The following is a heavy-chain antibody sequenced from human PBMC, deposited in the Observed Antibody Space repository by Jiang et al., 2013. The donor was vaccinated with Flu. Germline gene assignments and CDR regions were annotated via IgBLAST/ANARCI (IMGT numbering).Heavy chain of an antibody. J-gene: IGHJ5*02. CDR2: MNPNSGNT. V-gene: IGHV1-8*01. Sequence: SGAEVKKPGASVKVSCKASGYTFTSYDINWVRQATGQGLEWMGWMNPNSGNTGYAQKFQGRVTMTRNTSISTAYMELSSLRSEDTAVYYCARGGYYYGSGSYYRNWFDPWGQGTLVTVSS. D-gene: IGHD3-10*01. CDR3: ARGGYYYGSGSYYRNWFDP. CDR1: GYTFTSYD.